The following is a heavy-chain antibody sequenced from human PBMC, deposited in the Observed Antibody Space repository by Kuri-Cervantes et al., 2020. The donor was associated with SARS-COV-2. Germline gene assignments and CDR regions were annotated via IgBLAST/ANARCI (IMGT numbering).Heavy chain of an antibody. D-gene: IGHD6-19*01. CDR1: GFTVSTNY. V-gene: IGHV3-53*01. Sequence: GESLKISCAASGFTVSTNYMSWVRQAPGKGQEWVSIIYSGGTTYYADSVKGRFTISRDNSKNTVNLQMNSLRGEDTALYYCARAGYSTGWFPDWYFDLWGRGTLVTVSS. CDR2: IYSGGTT. J-gene: IGHJ2*01. CDR3: ARAGYSTGWFPDWYFDL.